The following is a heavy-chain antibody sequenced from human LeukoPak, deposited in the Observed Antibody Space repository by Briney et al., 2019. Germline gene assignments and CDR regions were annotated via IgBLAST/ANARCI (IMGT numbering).Heavy chain of an antibody. D-gene: IGHD1-26*01. CDR3: ARGSYMGYFDY. J-gene: IGHJ4*02. Sequence: GGSLRLSCAASGFTVSSNYMSWVRRAPGKGLQWVSVLYSGGSTYYADSVKGRFTISRDNSKNTLYLQMNGLRAEDTAVYYCARGSYMGYFDYWGQGTLVTVSS. CDR2: LYSGGST. V-gene: IGHV3-53*01. CDR1: GFTVSSNY.